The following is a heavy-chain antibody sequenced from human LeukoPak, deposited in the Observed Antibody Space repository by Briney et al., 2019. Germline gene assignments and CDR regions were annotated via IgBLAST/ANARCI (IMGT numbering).Heavy chain of an antibody. D-gene: IGHD1-26*01. J-gene: IGHJ4*02. V-gene: IGHV3-30*14. CDR2: ISDDETYK. CDR3: ARAPWWELLYFDY. CDR1: GFTFNSYS. Sequence: GGSLRLSCAASGFTFNSYSMHWVRQAPGKGLEWVTAISDDETYKFYADSVKGRFTISRDNSKNTLYLQMNSLRAEDTAVYYCARAPWWELLYFDYWGQGTLVTVSS.